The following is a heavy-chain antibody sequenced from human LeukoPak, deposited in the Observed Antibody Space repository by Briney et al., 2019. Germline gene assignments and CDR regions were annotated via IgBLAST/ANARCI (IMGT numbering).Heavy chain of an antibody. V-gene: IGHV4-39*01. D-gene: IGHD3-10*01. Sequence: SETLSLTCTVSSLSISSSSYYWGWVRQPPGKGLEWIGSIYYSGSTYYNPSLKSRVTISVDTSKNQFSLKLSSVTAADTAVYYCASAGAPYYFDYWGQGTLVTVSS. CDR2: IYYSGST. J-gene: IGHJ4*02. CDR3: ASAGAPYYFDY. CDR1: SLSISSSSYY.